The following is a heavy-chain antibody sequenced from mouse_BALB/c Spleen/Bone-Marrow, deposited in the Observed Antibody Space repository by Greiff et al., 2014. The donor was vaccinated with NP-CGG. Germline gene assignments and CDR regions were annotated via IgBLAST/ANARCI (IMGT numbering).Heavy chain of an antibody. CDR1: GFNIKDTY. Sequence: EVQLQQSGAGLVKPGASVKLSCTASGFNIKDTYMHWVKQRPEQGLEWIGRIDPANGNIKYDPKFQGKATITADTSSNTAYLQLSSLTSEDTAVYYCAPYYYGRWFANWGQGTLVTVSA. D-gene: IGHD1-1*01. V-gene: IGHV14-3*02. CDR3: APYYYGRWFAN. CDR2: IDPANGNI. J-gene: IGHJ3*01.